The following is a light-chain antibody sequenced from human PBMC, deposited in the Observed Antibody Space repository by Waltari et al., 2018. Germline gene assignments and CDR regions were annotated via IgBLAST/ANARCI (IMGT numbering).Light chain of an antibody. Sequence: QSALTQPASVSGSPGQSITISCTGTSNDVGAYNFVSWYQQHPDKAPKLIIYDGSNRPSGISKRFSGSKSGNTASLTISGLQAEDEADYYCNSYTRSDTYVFGAGTKVTVL. V-gene: IGLV2-14*03. CDR2: DGS. CDR3: NSYTRSDTYV. J-gene: IGLJ1*01. CDR1: SNDVGAYNF.